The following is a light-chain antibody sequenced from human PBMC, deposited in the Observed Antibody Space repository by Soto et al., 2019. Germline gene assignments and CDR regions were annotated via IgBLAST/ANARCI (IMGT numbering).Light chain of an antibody. CDR2: AVS. CDR3: SSYADTNNLL. V-gene: IGLV2-8*01. CDR1: SSDVGAYKY. Sequence: QSALTQPPSASGSPGQSVTISCTGTSSDVGAYKYVSWYQQHPGKAPKLMIYAVSERPSGVPDRFSGSKSGNTASLTVSGLQAVDEADYYCSSYADTNNLLFGGGTKLTVL. J-gene: IGLJ2*01.